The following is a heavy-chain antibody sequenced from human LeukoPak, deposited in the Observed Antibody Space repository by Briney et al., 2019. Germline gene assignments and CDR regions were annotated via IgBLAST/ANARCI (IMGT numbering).Heavy chain of an antibody. CDR1: GFTVSSNY. CDR2: IYSGGST. D-gene: IGHD3-22*01. Sequence: GGSLRLSCAASGFTVSSNYMSWVRQAPGKGLKWVSVIYSGGSTYYADSVKGRFTISRDNSKNTLYLQMNNLRAEDTAVYYCAKDLLLDYYGSSGYYPTYWGQGTLVTVSS. J-gene: IGHJ4*02. CDR3: AKDLLLDYYGSSGYYPTY. V-gene: IGHV3-53*01.